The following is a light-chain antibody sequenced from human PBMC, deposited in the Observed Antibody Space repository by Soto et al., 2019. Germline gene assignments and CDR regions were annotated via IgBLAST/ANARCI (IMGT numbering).Light chain of an antibody. V-gene: IGLV2-23*01. J-gene: IGLJ2*01. CDR1: SSDVGSYNL. Sequence: QSALTQPASVSGSPGQSITISCTGTSSDVGSYNLVSWYQQHPGKAPKLMIYEGSKRPSGASNRVSGSKSGNTASLTISGVQAEDEADYYCCSYAGSSTVVFGGGTTLTVL. CDR2: EGS. CDR3: CSYAGSSTVV.